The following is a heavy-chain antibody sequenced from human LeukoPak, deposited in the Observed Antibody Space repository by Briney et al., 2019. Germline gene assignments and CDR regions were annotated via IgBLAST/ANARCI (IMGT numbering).Heavy chain of an antibody. CDR2: IRSKAYGGTT. V-gene: IGHV3-49*04. Sequence: GGSLRLSCTASGFTFGDYAMSWVRQAPGKGLEGVGFIRSKAYGGTTEYAASVKGRFTISRDDSKSIAYLQMTSLKTEDTAVYYCTRERAEWFGELLQPSYYFDYWGQGTLVTVSS. CDR3: TRERAEWFGELLQPSYYFDY. CDR1: GFTFGDYA. D-gene: IGHD3-10*01. J-gene: IGHJ4*02.